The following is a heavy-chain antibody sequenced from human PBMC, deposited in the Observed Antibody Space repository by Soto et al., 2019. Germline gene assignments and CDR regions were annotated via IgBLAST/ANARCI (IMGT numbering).Heavy chain of an antibody. CDR2: IDWDDDK. V-gene: IGHV2-70*11. CDR3: ARIFSPLRKAIVATTLAYFDY. CDR1: GFSLSTSGMC. D-gene: IGHD5-12*01. J-gene: IGHJ4*02. Sequence: GSGPTLVNPTQTLTLTCTFSGFSLSTSGMCVSWIRQPPGKALEWFARIDWDDDKYYSTSLKTRLTISKDTSKNQVVLTMTNMDPVDTATYYCARIFSPLRKAIVATTLAYFDYWGQGTLVTVSS.